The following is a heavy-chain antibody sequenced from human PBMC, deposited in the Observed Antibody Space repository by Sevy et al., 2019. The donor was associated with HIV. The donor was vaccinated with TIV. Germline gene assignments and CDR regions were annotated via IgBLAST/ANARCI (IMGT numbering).Heavy chain of an antibody. CDR3: ARESPLGVEWELSRPQNWFDP. CDR1: SGSISSYY. D-gene: IGHD1-26*01. V-gene: IGHV4-59*01. CDR2: IYYSGST. J-gene: IGHJ5*02. Sequence: SETLSLTCTVFSGSISSYYLNWIRQPPGKGLEWIGYIYYSGSTNYNPSLKSRVTISVDMSKNQFSLKLSSVTAADTAVYYCARESPLGVEWELSRPQNWFDPWGHGTLVTVSS.